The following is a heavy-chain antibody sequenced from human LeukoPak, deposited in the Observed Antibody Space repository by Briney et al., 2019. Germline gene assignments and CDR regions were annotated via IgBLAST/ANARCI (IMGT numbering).Heavy chain of an antibody. CDR1: GFTFSSYG. D-gene: IGHD3-9*01. CDR2: IRYDGSNK. J-gene: IGHJ4*02. CDR3: AKDRGYNILTGYSKGHYFDY. V-gene: IGHV3-30*02. Sequence: GGSLRLSCAASGFTFSSYGIHWVRQAPGKGLEWVAFIRYDGSNKHYADSVKGRFTISRDNSKSTLYLQMNSLRAEDTAVYSCAKDRGYNILTGYSKGHYFDYWGQGTLVTVSS.